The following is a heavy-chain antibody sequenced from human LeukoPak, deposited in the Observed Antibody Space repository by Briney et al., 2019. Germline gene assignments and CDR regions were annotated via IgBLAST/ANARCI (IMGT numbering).Heavy chain of an antibody. V-gene: IGHV4-4*07. Sequence: PSETQSLTCTVSGGSISSYYWSWIRQPAGKGLEWIGRIYTSGSTNYNPSLKSRVTMSVDTSKNQFSLKLSSVTAADTAVYYCAREAGIAAAGRKFDPWGQGTLVTVSS. CDR1: GGSISSYY. CDR2: IYTSGST. D-gene: IGHD6-13*01. CDR3: AREAGIAAAGRKFDP. J-gene: IGHJ5*02.